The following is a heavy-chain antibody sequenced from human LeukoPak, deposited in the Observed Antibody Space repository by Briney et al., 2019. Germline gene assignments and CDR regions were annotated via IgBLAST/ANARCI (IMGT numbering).Heavy chain of an antibody. CDR3: ARDRNDFWSGYYNWFDP. CDR2: INPNSGGT. D-gene: IGHD3-3*01. Sequence: GASVKVSCKASGYTFTGYYMHWVRQAPGQGLECMGRINPNSGGTNYAQKFQGRVTMTRDTSISTAYMELSRLRSDDTAVYYCARDRNDFWSGYYNWFDPWGQGTLVTVSS. CDR1: GYTFTGYY. V-gene: IGHV1-2*06. J-gene: IGHJ5*02.